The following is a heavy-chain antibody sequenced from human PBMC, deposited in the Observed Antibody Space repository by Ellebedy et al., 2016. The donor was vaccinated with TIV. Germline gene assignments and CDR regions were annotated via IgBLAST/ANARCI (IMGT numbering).Heavy chain of an antibody. CDR3: TRYSVASFDY. CDR2: SRNKADGYTT. CDR1: GFTFSEHY. V-gene: IGHV3-72*01. J-gene: IGHJ4*02. D-gene: IGHD6-19*01. Sequence: GGSLRLXCAASGFTFSEHYVDWVRQAPGKGLEWVGRSRNKADGYTTEYAASVKGRFTISRDDSQNSLFLQMNGLKAEDTAVYYWTRYSVASFDYWGQGTLVTVSA.